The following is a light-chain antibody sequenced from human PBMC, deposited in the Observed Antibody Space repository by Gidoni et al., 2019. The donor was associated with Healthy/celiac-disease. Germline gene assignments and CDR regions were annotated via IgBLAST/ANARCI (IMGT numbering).Light chain of an antibody. CDR3: QQRSNWPPT. CDR1: QGVSSY. V-gene: IGKV3-11*01. Sequence: EIVLTQSPATLPLSPGERATLSCRASQGVSSYLAWYQQKPGQAPRLLIYDASNRATGIPARFSGSGSGTDFTLTISSLEPEDFAVYYCQQRSNWPPTFGQGTRLEIK. J-gene: IGKJ5*01. CDR2: DAS.